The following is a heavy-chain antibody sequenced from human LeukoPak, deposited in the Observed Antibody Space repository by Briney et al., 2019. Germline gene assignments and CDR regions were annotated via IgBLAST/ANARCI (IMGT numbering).Heavy chain of an antibody. CDR2: IYHTGGP. D-gene: IGHD3-16*01. V-gene: IGHV4-30-2*01. CDR3: ARQVPGGGYYYYYMDV. J-gene: IGHJ6*03. Sequence: SQTLSLTCNVSGGSISSGGFYWSWIRQPPGMGLEWIGYIYHTGGPSSNPSLRSRVSISLDKSKNQLSLRLNSVTAADTAVYYCARQVPGGGYYYYYMDVWGKGTTVTVSS. CDR1: GGSISSGGFY.